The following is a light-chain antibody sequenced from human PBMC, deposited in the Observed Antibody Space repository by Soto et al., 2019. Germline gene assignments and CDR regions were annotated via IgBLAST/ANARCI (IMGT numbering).Light chain of an antibody. CDR2: EFS. J-gene: IGLJ1*01. V-gene: IGLV2-8*01. CDR1: SSDVGGYNY. Sequence: QSALTQPPSASGSPGQSVTISCTGTSSDVGGYNYVSWYQQHPGKAPKLMIYEFSKRPSGVPDRFSGSKSGNTASLTVSGLQAEDEADYYCSSYAGSNNLRVFGTGTKLTVL. CDR3: SSYAGSNNLRV.